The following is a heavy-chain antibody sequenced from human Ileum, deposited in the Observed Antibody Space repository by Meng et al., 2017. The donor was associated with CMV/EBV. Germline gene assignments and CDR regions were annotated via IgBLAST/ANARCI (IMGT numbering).Heavy chain of an antibody. V-gene: IGHV4-59*01. Sequence: SETLSLTCTVSGGSISGYYWNWIRQPPGKGLEWIGYVYYTGSTNYNPSLRSRVTMSVDTSKNQISLELSSVTAADTALYYCARDHYRYGLGWFDPWGQGTPVTVSS. CDR1: GGSISGYY. CDR3: ARDHYRYGLGWFDP. J-gene: IGHJ5*02. CDR2: VYYTGST. D-gene: IGHD3-16*02.